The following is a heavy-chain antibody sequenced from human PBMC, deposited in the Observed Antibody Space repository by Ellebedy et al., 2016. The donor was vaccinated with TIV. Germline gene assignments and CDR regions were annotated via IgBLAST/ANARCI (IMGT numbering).Heavy chain of an antibody. CDR1: GFTFSSYG. Sequence: GESLKISCAASGFTFSSYGMHWVRQAPGKGLEWVAVIWYDGSNKYYADSVKGRFTISRDNSKNTLYLQMNSLRAEDTAVYYCARGSGHDFWSGYWADYYYYGMDVWGQGTTVTVSS. CDR2: IWYDGSNK. CDR3: ARGSGHDFWSGYWADYYYYGMDV. V-gene: IGHV3-33*01. J-gene: IGHJ6*02. D-gene: IGHD3-3*01.